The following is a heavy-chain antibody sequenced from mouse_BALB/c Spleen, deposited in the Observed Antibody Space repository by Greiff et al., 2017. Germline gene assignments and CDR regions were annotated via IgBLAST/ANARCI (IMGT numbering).Heavy chain of an antibody. D-gene: IGHD2-4*01. CDR1: GFTFSSYT. CDR2: ISSGGSYT. V-gene: IGHV5-6-4*01. Sequence: EVQRVESGGGLVKPGGSLKLSCAASGFTFSSYTMSWVRQTLEKRLEWVATISSGGSYTYYPDSVKGRFTISRDNAKNTLYLQMSSLKSEDTAMYYCTRGGYDSPWFAYWGQGTLVTVSA. CDR3: TRGGYDSPWFAY. J-gene: IGHJ3*01.